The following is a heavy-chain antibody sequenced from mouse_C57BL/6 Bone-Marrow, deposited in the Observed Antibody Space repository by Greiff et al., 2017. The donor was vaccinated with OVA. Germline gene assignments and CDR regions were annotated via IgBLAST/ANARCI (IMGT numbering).Heavy chain of an antibody. D-gene: IGHD4-1*01. CDR1: GYAFTNYL. Sequence: LVESGAELVRPGTSVKVSCKASGYAFTNYLLEWVKQRPGQGLEWIGVINPGSGGTNYNEKFKGKATLTADKSSSTAYMQLSSLTSEDSAVYFCARLGGHFAYWGQGTLVTVSA. V-gene: IGHV1-54*01. CDR3: ARLGGHFAY. CDR2: INPGSGGT. J-gene: IGHJ3*01.